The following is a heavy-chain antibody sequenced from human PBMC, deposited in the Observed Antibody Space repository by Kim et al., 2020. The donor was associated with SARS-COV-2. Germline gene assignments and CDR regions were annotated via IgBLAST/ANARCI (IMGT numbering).Heavy chain of an antibody. V-gene: IGHV4-39*01. Sequence: SETLSLTCTVSGGSISSSSYYWGWIRQPPGKGLEWIGSIYYSGSTYYNPSLKSRVTISVDTSKNQFSLKLSSVTAADTAVYYCASSSIGGVTGIDYWGQGTLVTVSS. J-gene: IGHJ4*02. CDR3: ASSSIGGVTGIDY. D-gene: IGHD2-21*01. CDR2: IYYSGST. CDR1: GGSISSSSYY.